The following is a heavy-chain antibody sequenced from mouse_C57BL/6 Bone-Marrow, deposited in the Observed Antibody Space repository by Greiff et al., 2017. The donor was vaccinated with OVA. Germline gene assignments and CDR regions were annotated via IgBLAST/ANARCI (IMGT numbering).Heavy chain of an antibody. D-gene: IGHD1-1*01. V-gene: IGHV1-54*01. CDR2: INPGSGGT. J-gene: IGHJ4*01. CDR1: GYAFTNYL. CDR3: ARSPCYYYGSDAMDY. Sequence: QVQLQQSGAELVRPGTSVKVSCKASGYAFTNYLIEWVKQRPGQGLEWIGVINPGSGGTNYNEKFKGKATLTADKSSSTAYMQLSSLTSEDSAVYFCARSPCYYYGSDAMDYWGQGTSVTVSS.